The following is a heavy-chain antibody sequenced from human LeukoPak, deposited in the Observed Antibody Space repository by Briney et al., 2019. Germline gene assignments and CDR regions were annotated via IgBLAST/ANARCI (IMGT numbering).Heavy chain of an antibody. CDR3: ASYPRYSSTPPFDY. CDR2: INPNTGET. Sequence: GATVKVSCKASGYAFTGYYMHWVRQAPGQGLEWMGWINPNTGETNSAQKFQGRVTMTRDTTINTAYMELTRLTSDDTAVYYCASYPRYSSTPPFDYWAREPWSPSPQ. J-gene: IGHJ4*02. D-gene: IGHD2-2*01. CDR1: GYAFTGYY. V-gene: IGHV1-2*02.